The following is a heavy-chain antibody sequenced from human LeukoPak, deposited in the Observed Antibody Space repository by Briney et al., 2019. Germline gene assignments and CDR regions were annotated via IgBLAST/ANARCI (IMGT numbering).Heavy chain of an antibody. CDR1: GGTFSNYA. D-gene: IGHD3-3*01. CDR2: IIPMIGTS. V-gene: IGHV1-69*11. Sequence: SVKVSCKASGGTFSNYAISWVRQAPGQGLEWMGRIIPMIGTSNYAQKFQGRVTITADESTSTAYMELSSLRSEDTAVYYCARATYYDFWSGYYITGRGDFDYWGQGTLVTVSS. CDR3: ARATYYDFWSGYYITGRGDFDY. J-gene: IGHJ4*02.